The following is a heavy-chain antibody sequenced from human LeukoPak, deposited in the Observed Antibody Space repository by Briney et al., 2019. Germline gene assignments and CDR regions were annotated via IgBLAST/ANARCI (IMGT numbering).Heavy chain of an antibody. CDR2: IYYSGST. J-gene: IGHJ4*02. Sequence: SETLSLTCTVSGGSISSSSYHWGWIRQPPGKGLEWIGSIYYSGSTYYNPSLKSRVTISVDTSKNQFSLKLSSVTATDTAVYYCARRRTHYYGSGSYFPSTFDYWGQGTLVTVSS. V-gene: IGHV4-39*01. CDR1: GGSISSSSYH. CDR3: ARRRTHYYGSGSYFPSTFDY. D-gene: IGHD3-10*01.